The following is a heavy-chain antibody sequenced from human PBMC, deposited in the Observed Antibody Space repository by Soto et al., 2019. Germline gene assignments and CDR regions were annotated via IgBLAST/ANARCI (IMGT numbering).Heavy chain of an antibody. CDR2: FDPEDAEI. V-gene: IGHV1-24*01. CDR3: AGITMIVVGAYGMDV. CDR1: GYTLTELS. J-gene: IGHJ6*02. Sequence: ASVKVSCKVSGYTLTELSTHWVRQAPGKGLEWMGGFDPEDAEIIYAQKFQGRVTMTEDTSTDTAYMELSSLRSEDTAVYYCAGITMIVVGAYGMDVWGQGTTVTAP. D-gene: IGHD3-22*01.